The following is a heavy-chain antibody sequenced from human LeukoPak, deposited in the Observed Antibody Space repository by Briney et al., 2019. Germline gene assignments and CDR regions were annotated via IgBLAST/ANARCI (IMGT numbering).Heavy chain of an antibody. CDR3: ATDRGGDHFSGFYGRFNY. CDR1: GFTFSAYY. CDR2: IGTSDSTL. Sequence: GGSLRLSCAASGFTFSAYYMSWFRQAPGKGLEGISYIGTSDSTLYYADSVKGRFTISRDNAKNSLFLQMNSLRAEDTAVYYCATDRGGDHFSGFYGRFNYWGQGTLVTVSS. V-gene: IGHV3-11*01. D-gene: IGHD3-22*01. J-gene: IGHJ4*02.